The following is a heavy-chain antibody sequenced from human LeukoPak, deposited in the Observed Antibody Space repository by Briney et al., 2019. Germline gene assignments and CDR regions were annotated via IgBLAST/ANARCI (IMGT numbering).Heavy chain of an antibody. CDR2: INPSGRDT. CDR3: ARVSYYGTGTNYYYGMDV. D-gene: IGHD3-10*01. Sequence: ASVKVSCKASRYTFTGYYMHWVRQASGQGLGWMVWINPSGRDTNYAQKFQGRVTMTRDTSISTVYMELSSLRSDDTAVYYCARVSYYGTGTNYYYGMDVWGQGTTVTVSS. J-gene: IGHJ6*02. V-gene: IGHV1-2*02. CDR1: RYTFTGYY.